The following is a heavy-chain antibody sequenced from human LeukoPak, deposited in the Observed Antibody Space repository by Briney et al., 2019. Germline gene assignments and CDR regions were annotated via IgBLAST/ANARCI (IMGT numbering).Heavy chain of an antibody. CDR1: GGSISSSSYY. D-gene: IGHD3-10*01. CDR3: ARDQYDYYGSGSYYRGPYNWFDP. V-gene: IGHV4-39*07. J-gene: IGHJ5*02. CDR2: INHSGST. Sequence: PSETLSLTCTVSGGSISSSSYYWGWIRQPPGKGLEWIGEINHSGSTNYNPSLKSRVTISVDTSKNQFSLKLSSVTAADTAVYYCARDQYDYYGSGSYYRGPYNWFDPWGQGTLVTVSS.